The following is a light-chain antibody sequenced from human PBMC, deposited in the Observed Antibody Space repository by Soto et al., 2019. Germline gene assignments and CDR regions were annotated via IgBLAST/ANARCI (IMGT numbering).Light chain of an antibody. CDR1: QGISSY. J-gene: IGKJ3*01. Sequence: AIRMTQSPSSFSASTGDRVTITCRASQGISSYLAWYQQKPGKAPKRMIYAASTLQSGIPSRFSVSGSGTDFTLTISCLQSEDCSTYYCKQYYSYPFTFGPGPKVDIK. CDR2: AAS. CDR3: KQYYSYPFT. V-gene: IGKV1-8*01.